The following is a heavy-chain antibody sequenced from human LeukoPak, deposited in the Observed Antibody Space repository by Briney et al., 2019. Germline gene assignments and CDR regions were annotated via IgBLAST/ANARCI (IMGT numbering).Heavy chain of an antibody. Sequence: PGGSLRLSCAASGFTFSSYSMNWVRQAPGKGLEWVSSISSSSSYIYYADSVKGRFTISRDNAKNSLYLQMNSLRAEDTAVYYCARDWASGSYFDAFDIWGQGTMVTVSS. CDR3: ARDWASGSYFDAFDI. CDR1: GFTFSSYS. D-gene: IGHD1-26*01. CDR2: ISSSSSYI. J-gene: IGHJ3*02. V-gene: IGHV3-21*01.